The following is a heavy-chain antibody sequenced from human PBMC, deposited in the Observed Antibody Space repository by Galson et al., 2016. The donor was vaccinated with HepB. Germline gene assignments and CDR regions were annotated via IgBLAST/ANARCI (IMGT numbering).Heavy chain of an antibody. V-gene: IGHV4-59*01. CDR3: ARDDSGGWYGFHYGMDV. Sequence: SETLSLTCTVSGASISGYYLSWIRQPPGKGLEWIGYIYYSGRTNYNPSLKRRVTISVDTSKNQFSLKLSSVTAAATAVYYCARDDSGGWYGFHYGMDVWGQGTTVTVSS. CDR1: GASISGYY. J-gene: IGHJ6*02. CDR2: IYYSGRT. D-gene: IGHD6-19*01.